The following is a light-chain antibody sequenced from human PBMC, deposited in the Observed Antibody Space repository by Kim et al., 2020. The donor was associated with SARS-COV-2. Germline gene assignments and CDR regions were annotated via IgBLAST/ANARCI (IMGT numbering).Light chain of an antibody. CDR2: AAS. J-gene: IGKJ3*01. V-gene: IGKV1-8*01. CDR3: QQYYSVPRT. CDR1: QDIASY. Sequence: AIRITQSPSSLSASTGDRVTITCRASQDIASYLAWFQQKPGKAPKILIYAASTLQSGVPSRFSGSGSGTDFTLTVTFLQSEDFATYYCQQYYSVPRTFGPGTKVDIK.